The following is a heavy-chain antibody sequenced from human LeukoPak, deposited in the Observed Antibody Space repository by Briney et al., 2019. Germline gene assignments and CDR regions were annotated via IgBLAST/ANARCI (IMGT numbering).Heavy chain of an antibody. CDR1: GFTFDEHA. Sequence: TGRSLRLSCAGSGFTFDEHAMHWVRHAPGKGLEWVSGISWNSGSIAYADSVKGRFTISRDNAKNLLFLQMNSLRAADTALYYCVKGHCSSSSCFPNYYYYMDVWGTGTTVTVSS. V-gene: IGHV3-9*01. CDR2: ISWNSGSI. CDR3: VKGHCSSSSCFPNYYYYMDV. J-gene: IGHJ6*03. D-gene: IGHD2-15*01.